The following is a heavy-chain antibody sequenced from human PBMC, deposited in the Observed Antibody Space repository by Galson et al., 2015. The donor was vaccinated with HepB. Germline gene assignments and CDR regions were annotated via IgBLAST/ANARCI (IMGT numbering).Heavy chain of an antibody. CDR1: GFTFSSYA. CDR3: AKDYYDSSGYFVYYYYYMDV. D-gene: IGHD3-22*01. Sequence: SLRLSCAASGFTFSSYAMSWVRQAPGKGLEWVSAISGSGGSTYYADSVKGRFTISRDNSKNTLYLQMNSLRAEDTAVYYCAKDYYDSSGYFVYYYYYMDVWGKGTTVTVSS. V-gene: IGHV3-23*01. J-gene: IGHJ6*03. CDR2: ISGSGGST.